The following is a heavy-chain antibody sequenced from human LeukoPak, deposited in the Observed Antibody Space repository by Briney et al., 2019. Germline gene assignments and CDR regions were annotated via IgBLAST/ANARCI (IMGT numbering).Heavy chain of an antibody. J-gene: IGHJ4*02. Sequence: GGSLRLSCAASGFTFSRYSMSWVRQAPGKGLEWISSISTSSSTIYYADSVKGRFTISRDNAKNSLYLQMNSLRAEDTAMYYCARDALGWYYFDYWGQGTLVTVS. CDR1: GFTFSRYS. CDR2: ISTSSSTI. V-gene: IGHV3-48*04. CDR3: ARDALGWYYFDY. D-gene: IGHD6-19*01.